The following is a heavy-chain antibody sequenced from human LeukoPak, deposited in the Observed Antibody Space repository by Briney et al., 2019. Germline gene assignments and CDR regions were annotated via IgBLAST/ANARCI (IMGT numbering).Heavy chain of an antibody. CDR2: IRYDGTNK. V-gene: IGHV3-30*02. J-gene: IGHJ4*02. CDR3: AKQYCSGGSCYSGDYFDY. CDR1: GFTFSSYS. Sequence: GGSLRLSCAASGFTFSSYSMHWVRQAPGKGLEWMAFIRYDGTNKYYTDSVKGRFTISRDNSKHTLDLQMNSLRAEDTAVYYCAKQYCSGGSCYSGDYFDYWGQGTLVTVSS. D-gene: IGHD2-15*01.